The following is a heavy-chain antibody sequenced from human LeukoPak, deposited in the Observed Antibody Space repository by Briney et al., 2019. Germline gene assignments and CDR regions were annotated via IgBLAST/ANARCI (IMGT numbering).Heavy chain of an antibody. D-gene: IGHD3-10*01. J-gene: IGHJ3*02. CDR1: GFTFNNYA. CDR2: ISGSGGTT. V-gene: IGHV3-23*01. CDR3: AKGRKDWLGIRLWFGESQDAFDI. Sequence: GGSLRLSCAASGFTFNNYAMSWVRQAPGKGLEWVSAISGSGGTTYYADSVKGRFTISRDNSKNTLYLQMNSLRAEDTAVYYCAKGRKDWLGIRLWFGESQDAFDIWGQGTMVTVSS.